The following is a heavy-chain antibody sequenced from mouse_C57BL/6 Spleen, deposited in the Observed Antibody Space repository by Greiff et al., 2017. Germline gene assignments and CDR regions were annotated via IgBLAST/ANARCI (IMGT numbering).Heavy chain of an antibody. J-gene: IGHJ1*03. V-gene: IGHV1-53*01. CDR2: INPSNGGT. Sequence: QVQLQQPGTELVKPGASVKLSCKASGYTFTSYWMHWVKQRPGQGLEWIGNINPSNGGTNYNEKFKSKATLTVDKSSSTAYMQLSSLPSEDSAVYYCSRHAIYYYAEWYFDVWCTGTPVTVSS. CDR3: SRHAIYYYAEWYFDV. CDR1: GYTFTSYW. D-gene: IGHD1-1*01.